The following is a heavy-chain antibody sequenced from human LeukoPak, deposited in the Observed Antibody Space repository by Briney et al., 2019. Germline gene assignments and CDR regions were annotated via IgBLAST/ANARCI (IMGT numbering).Heavy chain of an antibody. Sequence: GESLKISCKGSGYSFTSYWIGWVRQMPGKGLEWMGIIYPGDSDTRYSPSFQGRVTISADKSISTAYLQWSSLKASDTAMYYCARHVEDRWLQPSAFDIWGQGTMVTVSS. CDR1: GYSFTSYW. CDR2: IYPGDSDT. J-gene: IGHJ3*02. CDR3: ARHVEDRWLQPSAFDI. V-gene: IGHV5-51*01. D-gene: IGHD5-24*01.